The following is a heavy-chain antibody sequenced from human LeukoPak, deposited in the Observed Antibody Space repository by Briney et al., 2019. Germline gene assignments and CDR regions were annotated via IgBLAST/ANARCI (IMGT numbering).Heavy chain of an antibody. CDR1: RFVFSAYW. V-gene: IGHV3-7*01. CDR3: ARGPQGYCSSSSCSFDS. Sequence: GGSLRLSCAASRFVFSAYWMSWVRQAPGKGLEWVANIKQDGSENYYVDSVKGRFTISRDNAENSLYLQMNSLRADDTAVYYCARGPQGYCSSSSCSFDSWGQGTLVTVSS. D-gene: IGHD2-15*01. J-gene: IGHJ4*02. CDR2: IKQDGSEN.